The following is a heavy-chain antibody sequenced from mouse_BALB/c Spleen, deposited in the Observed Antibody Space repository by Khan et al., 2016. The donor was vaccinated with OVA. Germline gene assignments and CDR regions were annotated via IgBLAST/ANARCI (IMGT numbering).Heavy chain of an antibody. CDR1: GFSLTTYG. D-gene: IGHD2-10*01. Sequence: QVQLKQSGPGLVAPSQSLSITCTISGFSLTTYGIPWVRQPPGQGLEWLVVLWSDGSTTYNSALKSRMTISKDNSKSQVFLKMNSRQTDDTAVYFCARQPYYHYNIMDYWGQGTSVTVSS. CDR3: ARQPYYHYNIMDY. V-gene: IGHV2-6-1*01. CDR2: LWSDGST. J-gene: IGHJ4*01.